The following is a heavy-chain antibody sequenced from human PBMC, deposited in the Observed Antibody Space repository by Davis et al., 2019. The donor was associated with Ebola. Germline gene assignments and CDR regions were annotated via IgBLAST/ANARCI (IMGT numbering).Heavy chain of an antibody. V-gene: IGHV3-21*01. CDR1: GLTFSSHA. J-gene: IGHJ4*02. Sequence: GGSLRLSCAASGLTFSSHAMHWVRQAPGKGLEWVSSISRSSSYMYYADSVKGRFTISRDNAKNSVYLQMDSLRSEDTAFYYCAREITVGLTGHYFDFWGQATLVTVSS. CDR2: ISRSSSYM. D-gene: IGHD7-27*01. CDR3: AREITVGLTGHYFDF.